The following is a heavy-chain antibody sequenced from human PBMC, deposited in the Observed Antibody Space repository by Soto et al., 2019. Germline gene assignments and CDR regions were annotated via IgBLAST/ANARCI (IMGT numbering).Heavy chain of an antibody. CDR1: GYTFTSYG. V-gene: IGHV1-18*01. CDR2: ISAINGTT. CDR3: AREDPAL. Sequence: GASVKVSCKASGYTFTSYGISWVRQAPGQGLEWMRWISAINGTTNYAQKFQGRVTITADESTSTAYMELSSLRSEDTAVYYCAREDPALWGQGTLVTVSS. J-gene: IGHJ4*02.